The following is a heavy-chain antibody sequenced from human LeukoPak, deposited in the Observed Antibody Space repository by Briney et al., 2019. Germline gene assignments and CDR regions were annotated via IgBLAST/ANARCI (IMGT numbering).Heavy chain of an antibody. CDR1: GGSFSGYY. V-gene: IGHV4-34*01. CDR3: ARGPPITMVRGVTPQYYYYGMDV. Sequence: SETLSLTCAVYGGSFSGYYWSWIRQPQGPGMEWIGEINHSGSTNYNPSLNSRITISVDTSKNQFYLKLSSVTAADTAVYYCARGPPITMVRGVTPQYYYYGMDVWGKGTTVTVSS. CDR2: INHSGST. J-gene: IGHJ6*04. D-gene: IGHD3-10*01.